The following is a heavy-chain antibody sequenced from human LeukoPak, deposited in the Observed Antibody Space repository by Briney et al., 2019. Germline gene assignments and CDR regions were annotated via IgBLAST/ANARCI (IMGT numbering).Heavy chain of an antibody. CDR1: GYTHNAYY. V-gene: IGHV1-2*02. D-gene: IGHD6-6*01. J-gene: IGHJ4*02. Sequence: ASVKVSCKASGYTHNAYYIHWVRQAPGQGLEWMGWINPNGGGTTYAQKFQGRVTMTRDTSITTAYMELNRLRLDDTALYYCARDRGYYSSSTGIDYWGQGTLVTVSS. CDR2: INPNGGGT. CDR3: ARDRGYYSSSTGIDY.